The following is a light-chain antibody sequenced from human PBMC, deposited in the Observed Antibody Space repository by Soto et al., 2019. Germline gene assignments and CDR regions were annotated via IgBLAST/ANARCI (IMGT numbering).Light chain of an antibody. CDR3: QQYNNWLRI. CDR2: GEY. J-gene: IGKJ3*01. V-gene: IGKV3-15*01. CDR1: QGVSSN. Sequence: DIVMTQSPVTLSVSPGERATLSCRVSQGVSSNLAWYQQKPGQAPRLLIYGEYTIAAGIPARFSGSGSATEFTLTISSLQSEDFSVYYCQQYNNWLRIFGPVTTVYIK.